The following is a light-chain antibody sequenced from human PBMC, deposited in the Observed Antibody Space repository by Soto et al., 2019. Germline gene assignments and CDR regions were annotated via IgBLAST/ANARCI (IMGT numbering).Light chain of an antibody. V-gene: IGLV2-14*01. Sequence: QSVLTQPASVSGSPGQSISISCTGTSSDVGAYNRVSWYQHHPGKAPKLMIYEVTNRPSGVSNRFSGSKSANTASLTISGLQAEDEANYYCSSYAGSNNFVFGSGTKVTVL. J-gene: IGLJ1*01. CDR3: SSYAGSNNFV. CDR1: SSDVGAYNR. CDR2: EVT.